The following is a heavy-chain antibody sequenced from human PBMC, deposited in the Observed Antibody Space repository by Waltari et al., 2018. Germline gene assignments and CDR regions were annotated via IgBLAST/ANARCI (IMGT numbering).Heavy chain of an antibody. D-gene: IGHD3-16*02. CDR3: AKVLSSDSQPDYFDY. J-gene: IGHJ4*02. CDR2: ISGSGGST. V-gene: IGHV3-23*01. Sequence: EVQLLESGGGLVQPGGSLRLSCAASGFTFSSYAMSWVRQAPGKGLEWVSAISGSGGSTYYADSVKGRFTNSRDNSKNTLYLQMNSLRAEDTAVYYCAKVLSSDSQPDYFDYWGQGTLVTVSS. CDR1: GFTFSSYA.